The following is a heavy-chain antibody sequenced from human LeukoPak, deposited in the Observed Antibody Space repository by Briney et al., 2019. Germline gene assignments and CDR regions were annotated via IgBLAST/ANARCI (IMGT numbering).Heavy chain of an antibody. CDR1: GFTFSNYA. V-gene: IGHV3-23*01. D-gene: IGHD1-26*01. Sequence: SGGSLRLSRAAFGFTFSNYAMSWVRQAPGRGLEWVSAISGDADSTYYADSVKGRFTISRDNSKNTLYLQVNSLRADDTAVYYCAKKEGGFDHWGQGALVTVSS. J-gene: IGHJ4*02. CDR3: AKKEGGFDH. CDR2: ISGDADST.